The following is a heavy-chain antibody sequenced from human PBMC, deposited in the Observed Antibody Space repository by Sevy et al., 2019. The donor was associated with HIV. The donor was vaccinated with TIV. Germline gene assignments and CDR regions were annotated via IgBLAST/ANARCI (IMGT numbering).Heavy chain of an antibody. CDR1: GYSISSGYL. CDR3: ANFGRLRIINGDAFDV. CDR2: VDHTGNT. J-gene: IGHJ3*01. Sequence: SETLSLTCTVSGYSISSGYLWGWIRQPPGKGLEWIGSVDHTGNTYYNPSLKSRVTTSVDTSKNQFSLRLSSVTAADTAVYYCANFGRLRIINGDAFDVWGQGTMVTVSS. V-gene: IGHV4-38-2*02. D-gene: IGHD3-9*01.